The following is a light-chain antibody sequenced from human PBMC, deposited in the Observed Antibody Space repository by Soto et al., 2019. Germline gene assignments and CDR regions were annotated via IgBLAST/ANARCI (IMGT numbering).Light chain of an antibody. Sequence: EVVLTQSPATLSLSPGERATLSCRASQSVSSYLAWYQQKPGQAPRLLIYDATNRATGTPARFSASRSGTDFTLTINNLEPEDFAIYYCQQRRNWLTFGGGTKVEIK. CDR1: QSVSSY. CDR2: DAT. J-gene: IGKJ4*01. V-gene: IGKV3-11*01. CDR3: QQRRNWLT.